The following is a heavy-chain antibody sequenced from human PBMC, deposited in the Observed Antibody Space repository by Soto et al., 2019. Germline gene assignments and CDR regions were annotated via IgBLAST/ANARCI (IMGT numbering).Heavy chain of an antibody. CDR1: GFTFSSYV. CDR3: VRYITVCVRVFDC. D-gene: IGHD1-20*01. V-gene: IGHV3-23*01. J-gene: IGHJ4*02. Sequence: PGGSLRLSCAASGFTFSSYVMCWVRQAPGKGREWVSTLNFDSDTPYNADSVKGRFTVSRDSSKNTVYLQMNRLRPAETAVYYRVRYITVCVRVFDCCGRGTLGTAAS. CDR2: LNFDSDTP.